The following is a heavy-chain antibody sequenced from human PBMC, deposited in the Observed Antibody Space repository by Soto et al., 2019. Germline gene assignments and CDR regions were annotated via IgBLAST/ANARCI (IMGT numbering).Heavy chain of an antibody. CDR2: IIPIFGTA. J-gene: IGHJ6*02. CDR3: ARDWEYWDMAVAYVRVHYYYGMDV. Sequence: QVQLVQSGAEVKKPGSSVKVSCKASGGTFSSYAISWVRQAPGQGLEWMGGIIPIFGTANYAQKFQGRVTITADESTSTAYMELSSLRSEDTAVYYCARDWEYWDMAVAYVRVHYYYGMDVWGQGTTVTVSS. V-gene: IGHV1-69*12. CDR1: GGTFSSYA. D-gene: IGHD6-19*01.